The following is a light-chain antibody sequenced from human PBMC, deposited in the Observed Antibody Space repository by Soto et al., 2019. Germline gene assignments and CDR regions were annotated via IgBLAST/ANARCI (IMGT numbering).Light chain of an antibody. CDR3: QQYGSSSWT. CDR2: GAS. Sequence: EIVLTQSPGTLSLSPGERATLSCRASQSVSSSYLAWYQQKPGQAPRLLIYGASSRATGIPDRFSGSGSGTDFTLTISRLEPEDSAVYYCQQYGSSSWTFGQGTKVDNK. V-gene: IGKV3-20*01. J-gene: IGKJ1*01. CDR1: QSVSSSY.